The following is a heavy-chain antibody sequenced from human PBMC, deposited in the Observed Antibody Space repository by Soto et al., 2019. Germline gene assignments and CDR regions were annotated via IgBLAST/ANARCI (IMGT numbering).Heavy chain of an antibody. Sequence: QVQLVQSGVEVKKPGASVKVSCKASGYTFTDYRMIWVRQAPGQGLEWMGIINPSGGSTNYAPNFQGRVTLTRDSFTSTVYMELSNLRSEDTAVYYCARPAGRLANWFVPWGQGTLVTVSS. J-gene: IGHJ5*02. CDR1: GYTFTDYR. D-gene: IGHD6-6*01. V-gene: IGHV1-46*01. CDR2: INPSGGST. CDR3: ARPAGRLANWFVP.